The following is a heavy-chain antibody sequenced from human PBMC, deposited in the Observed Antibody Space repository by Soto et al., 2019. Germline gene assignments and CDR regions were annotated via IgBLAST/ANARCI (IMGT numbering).Heavy chain of an antibody. D-gene: IGHD6-6*01. CDR2: IIPLFGTA. CDR3: ARVGAARHFDY. J-gene: IGHJ4*02. V-gene: IGHV1-69*06. CDR1: GGTFSSYA. Sequence: SSVKVSCNASGGTFSSYAISWVRQAPGQGLEWMGGIIPLFGTANYAQKFQGRVTITADKSTGTAYMELSSLRSEDTAVYYCARVGAARHFDYWRQGTLVTVSS.